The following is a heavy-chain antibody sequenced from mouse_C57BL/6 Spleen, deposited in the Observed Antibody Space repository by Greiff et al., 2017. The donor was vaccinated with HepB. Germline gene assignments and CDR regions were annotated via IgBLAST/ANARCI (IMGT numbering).Heavy chain of an antibody. CDR3: ARGDYRMDV. D-gene: IGHD2-12*01. V-gene: IGHV1-76*01. J-gene: IGHJ1*03. CDR1: GYTFTDYY. CDR2: IYPGSGNT. Sequence: VQLQQSGAELVRPGASVKLSCKASGYTFTDYYINWVKQRPGQGLEWIARIYPGSGNTYYNEKFKCKATLTAEKSSSTAYMQLSSLTSEDSAVYFCARGDYRMDVWGTGTTVTVSS.